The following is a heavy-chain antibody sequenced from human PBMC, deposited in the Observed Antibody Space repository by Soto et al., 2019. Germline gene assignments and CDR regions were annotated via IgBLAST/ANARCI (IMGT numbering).Heavy chain of an antibody. J-gene: IGHJ6*02. CDR1: GFTFSSYA. CDR2: ISYDGSNK. V-gene: IGHV3-30-3*01. Sequence: QVQLVESGGGVVQPGRSLRLSCAASGFTFSSYAMHWVRQAPGKGLEWVAVISYDGSNKYYADSVKGRFTISRDNSKNTLYLQMNSLRAEDTAVYYCARDLPWGRIEDYYYYGMDVWGQGTTVTVSS. CDR3: ARDLPWGRIEDYYYYGMDV. D-gene: IGHD3-16*01.